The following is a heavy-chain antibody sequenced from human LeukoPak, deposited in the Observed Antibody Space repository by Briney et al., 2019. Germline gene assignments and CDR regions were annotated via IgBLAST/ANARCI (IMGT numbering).Heavy chain of an antibody. V-gene: IGHV4-59*11. D-gene: IGHD3-10*01. J-gene: IGHJ4*02. CDR3: AARGSPYV. CDR1: GGSISSHY. Sequence: SETLSLTCTVSGGSISSHYWSWIRQPPGKGLEWIGYIYYSGSTNYNPSLKSRVTISVDTSKNQFCLKLSSVTAADTAVYYCAARGSPYVWGQGTLVTVSS. CDR2: IYYSGST.